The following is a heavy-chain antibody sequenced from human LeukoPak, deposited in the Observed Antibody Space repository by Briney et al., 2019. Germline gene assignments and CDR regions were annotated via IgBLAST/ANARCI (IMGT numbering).Heavy chain of an antibody. Sequence: SETLSLTCTVSGGSISSSSYYWGWIRQPRGKGLEWIGSISYSGSTYYNPSLKSRVTISVDTSKNQFSLKLSSVTAADTAVYFCPGGAGIRDLGFDAFDIWGQGTMVTVSS. J-gene: IGHJ3*02. CDR1: GGSISSSSYY. D-gene: IGHD3-9*01. V-gene: IGHV4-39*01. CDR2: ISYSGST. CDR3: PGGAGIRDLGFDAFDI.